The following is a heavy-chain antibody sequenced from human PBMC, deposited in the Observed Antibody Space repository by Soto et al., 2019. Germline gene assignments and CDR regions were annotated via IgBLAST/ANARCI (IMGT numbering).Heavy chain of an antibody. V-gene: IGHV5-10-1*01. J-gene: IGHJ4*02. CDR1: GYSFTSYW. Sequence: PGESLKLSCKGSGYSFTSYWISWVRQMPGKGLDWMGRIDPSDSYTNYSPSFQGHVTISADKSISTAYLQWSSLKASDTAMYYCARVTYDSSAEVGYWGQGTLVTVSS. D-gene: IGHD3-22*01. CDR3: ARVTYDSSAEVGY. CDR2: IDPSDSYT.